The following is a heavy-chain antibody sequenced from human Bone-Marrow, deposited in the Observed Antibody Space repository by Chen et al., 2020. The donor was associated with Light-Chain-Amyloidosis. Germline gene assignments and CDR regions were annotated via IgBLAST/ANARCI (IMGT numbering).Heavy chain of an antibody. J-gene: IGHJ3*02. CDR1: GGSISSSSYY. Sequence: QLQLQESGPGLVKPSETLSLTCTVSGGSISSSSYYWGWIRQPPGKGREWIGSIYYSGSTYYNPSLKSRLTISVDTSKNQFSLKLSSVTAADTAVYYCATPPGGPAATRGPRIAVDAFDIWGQGTMVTVSS. V-gene: IGHV4-39*01. D-gene: IGHD2-2*01. CDR3: ATPPGGPAATRGPRIAVDAFDI. CDR2: IYYSGST.